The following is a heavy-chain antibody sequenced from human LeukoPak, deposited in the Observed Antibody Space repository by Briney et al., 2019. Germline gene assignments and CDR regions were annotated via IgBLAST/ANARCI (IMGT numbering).Heavy chain of an antibody. CDR3: ARVSGDSGYEAWFDP. CDR2: IYYSGST. V-gene: IGHV4-59*01. Sequence: SETLSLTCTVSGGSISSYYWSWIRQPPGKGLEWIGYIYYSGSTNYNPSLKSRVTISVDTSKNQFSLKLSSVTAADTAVYYWARVSGDSGYEAWFDPWGQGTLVTVSS. CDR1: GGSISSYY. D-gene: IGHD5-12*01. J-gene: IGHJ5*02.